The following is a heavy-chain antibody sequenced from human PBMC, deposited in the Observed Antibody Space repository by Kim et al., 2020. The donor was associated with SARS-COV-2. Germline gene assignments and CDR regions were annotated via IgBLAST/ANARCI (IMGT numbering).Heavy chain of an antibody. CDR1: GFTFSSYA. D-gene: IGHD6-13*01. CDR3: VKRALAAGSYWYFDL. CDR2: INYNGVGT. Sequence: GGSLRLSCSASGFTFSSYAMHWVRQAPGEGLEYVSAINYNGVGTYYADSVKGRFTISRDNSNNTLYLQMSSLRTEDTALYYCVKRALAAGSYWYFDLWGRGTLVTVSS. J-gene: IGHJ2*01. V-gene: IGHV3-64D*09.